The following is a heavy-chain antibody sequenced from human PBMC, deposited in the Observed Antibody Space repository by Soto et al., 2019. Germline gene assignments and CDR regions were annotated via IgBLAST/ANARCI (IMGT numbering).Heavy chain of an antibody. V-gene: IGHV4-4*02. D-gene: IGHD3-3*01. CDR1: GGSISSSNW. J-gene: IGHJ6*02. Sequence: QVQLQESGPGLVKPSGTLSLTCAASGGSISSSNWWSWVRQPPGKGLEWIGEIYHSGSTNYNPSLKSRVTISVDKSKNQFSLKLSSVTAADTAVYYCARDLSYDFWSGRYGMDVWGQGTTVTVSS. CDR3: ARDLSYDFWSGRYGMDV. CDR2: IYHSGST.